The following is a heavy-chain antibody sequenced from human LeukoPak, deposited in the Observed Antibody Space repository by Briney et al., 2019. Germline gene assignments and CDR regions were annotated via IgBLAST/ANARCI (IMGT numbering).Heavy chain of an antibody. V-gene: IGHV3-23*01. J-gene: IGHJ6*02. CDR1: GFTFSSYA. Sequence: GGSLRLSCAASGFTFSSYAMSWVRQAPGKGLEWVSAISGSGGSTYYADSVKGRFTISRDNSKNTLYLQMNSLRAEDTAVYYCARERLEWLRPLGGMDVWGQGTTVTVSS. CDR3: ARERLEWLRPLGGMDV. D-gene: IGHD5-12*01. CDR2: ISGSGGST.